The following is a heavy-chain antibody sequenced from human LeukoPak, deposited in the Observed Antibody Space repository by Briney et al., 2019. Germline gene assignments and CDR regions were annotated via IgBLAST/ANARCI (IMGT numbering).Heavy chain of an antibody. CDR2: ISSRSSTI. Sequence: GGSLRLSRADSGFTFSSYGMYWVCQALGKRREWISYISSRSSTIYYADAVKGRFTISRDNAKNSLFLQMNSLRDEDTAVYYCARGCSGGSCFGDFDYWGQGTLGTVSS. D-gene: IGHD2-15*01. CDR1: GFTFSSYG. CDR3: ARGCSGGSCFGDFDY. V-gene: IGHV3-48*02. J-gene: IGHJ4*02.